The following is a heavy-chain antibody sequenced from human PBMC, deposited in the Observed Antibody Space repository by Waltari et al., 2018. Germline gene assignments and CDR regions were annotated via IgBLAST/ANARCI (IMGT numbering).Heavy chain of an antibody. CDR2: IYYSGST. J-gene: IGHJ4*02. D-gene: IGHD3-22*01. CDR3: ARGFGGYNY. Sequence: QVQLQQWGAGLLKPSETLSLTCTVSGGSISSYYWSWIRQPPGKGLEWIGYIYYSGSTNYNPSLKSRVTISVDTSKNQFSLKLSSVTAADTAMYYCARGFGGYNYWGQGTLVTVSS. CDR1: GGSISSYY. V-gene: IGHV4-59*01.